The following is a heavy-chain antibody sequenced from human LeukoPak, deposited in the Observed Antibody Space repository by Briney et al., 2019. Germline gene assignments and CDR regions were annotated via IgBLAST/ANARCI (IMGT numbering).Heavy chain of an antibody. V-gene: IGHV4-39*01. CDR2: INHSART. CDR1: GGSISSSSYY. D-gene: IGHD6-13*01. CDR3: ARHGAATWFDP. Sequence: SETLSLTCTVSGGSISSSSYYWSWIRQPPGKGLEWIGEINHSARTNYNPSLKSRVTISVDTSKNQFSLKLISVTAADTAVYYCARHGAATWFDPWGQGTLVIVSS. J-gene: IGHJ5*02.